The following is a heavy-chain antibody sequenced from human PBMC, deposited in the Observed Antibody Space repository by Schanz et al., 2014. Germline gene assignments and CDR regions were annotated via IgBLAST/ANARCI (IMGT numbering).Heavy chain of an antibody. CDR3: ARDEGKDGYNLAFDV. CDR2: IWYDGNNK. D-gene: IGHD5-12*01. V-gene: IGHV3-33*01. Sequence: QVQLVESGGDVVQPGRSLRLSCAASGFTFSSYGMHWVRQAPGKGLEWVAVIWYDGNNKYYADSVKGRFTISRDNSKNILYLQMNSLRVEDTAIYYCARDEGKDGYNLAFDVWGQGTLVTVSS. J-gene: IGHJ3*01. CDR1: GFTFSSYG.